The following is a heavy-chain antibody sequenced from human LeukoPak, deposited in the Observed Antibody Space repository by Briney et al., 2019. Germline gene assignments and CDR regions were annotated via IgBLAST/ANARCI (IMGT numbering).Heavy chain of an antibody. Sequence: SETLSLTWAVYGGSFSSYYWSWIRQPPGKGLEYIEQISRRGNTNYNPSLKSRVTISVDTSKNQLSLKLSTVTAADTALYYCARHGEYYFDYWGQGTLVTVSS. D-gene: IGHD3-10*01. V-gene: IGHV4-34*01. J-gene: IGHJ4*02. CDR2: ISRRGNT. CDR3: ARHGEYYFDY. CDR1: GGSFSSYY.